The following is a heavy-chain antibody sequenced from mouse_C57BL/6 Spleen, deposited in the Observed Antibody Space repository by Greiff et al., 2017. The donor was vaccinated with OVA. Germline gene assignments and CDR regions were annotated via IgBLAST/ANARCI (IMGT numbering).Heavy chain of an antibody. J-gene: IGHJ3*01. V-gene: IGHV5-17*01. CDR3: ARELGRRGFAY. Sequence: DVQLQESGGGLVKPGGSLKLSCAASGFTFSDYGMHWVRQAPEKGLEWVAYISSGSSTIYYADTVKGRFTISRDNAKNTLFLQMTSLRSEDTAMYYCARELGRRGFAYWGQGTLVTVSA. CDR2: ISSGSSTI. CDR1: GFTFSDYG. D-gene: IGHD4-1*01.